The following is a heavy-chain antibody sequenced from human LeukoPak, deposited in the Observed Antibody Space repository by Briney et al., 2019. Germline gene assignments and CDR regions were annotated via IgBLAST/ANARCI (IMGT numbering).Heavy chain of an antibody. CDR2: IIPIFGTA. CDR3: ARGPYDSSGLHFDY. V-gene: IGHV1-69*13. Sequence: GASVKVSCKASGGTFSSYAISWVRQVPGQGLEWMGGIIPIFGTANYAQKFQGRVTITADESTSTAYMELSSLRSEDTAVYYCARGPYDSSGLHFDYWGQGTLVTVSS. J-gene: IGHJ4*02. D-gene: IGHD3-22*01. CDR1: GGTFSSYA.